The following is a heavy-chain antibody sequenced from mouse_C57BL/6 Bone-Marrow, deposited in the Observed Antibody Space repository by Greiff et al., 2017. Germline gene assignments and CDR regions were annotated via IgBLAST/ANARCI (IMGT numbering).Heavy chain of an antibody. V-gene: IGHV1-81*01. D-gene: IGHD1-1*01. Sequence: VQLQQSGAELARPGASVKLSCKASGYTFTSYGISWVKQRTGQGLEWIGEIYPRSGNTYYNEKFKGKATLTADKSSSTAYMELRSLTSEDSAVYFCARMGSTVVPTRYFDVWGTGTTVTVSS. CDR3: ARMGSTVVPTRYFDV. CDR1: GYTFTSYG. CDR2: IYPRSGNT. J-gene: IGHJ1*03.